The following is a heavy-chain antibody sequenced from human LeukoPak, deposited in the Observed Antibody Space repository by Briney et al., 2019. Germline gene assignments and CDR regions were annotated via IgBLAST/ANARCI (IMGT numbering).Heavy chain of an antibody. CDR1: GYTFTSYD. CDR3: ARDRSKVGIAAAGPDAFDI. CDR2: INPNSGGT. Sequence: ASVKVSCKASGYTFTSYDINWVRQATGQGLEWMGWINPNSGGTNYAQKFQGRVTMTRDTSISTAYMELSRLRSDDTAVYYCARDRSKVGIAAAGPDAFDIWGQGTMVTVSS. D-gene: IGHD6-13*01. V-gene: IGHV1-2*02. J-gene: IGHJ3*02.